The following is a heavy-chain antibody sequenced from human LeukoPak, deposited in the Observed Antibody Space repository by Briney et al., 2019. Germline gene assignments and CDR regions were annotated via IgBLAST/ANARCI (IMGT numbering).Heavy chain of an antibody. V-gene: IGHV4-38-2*02. J-gene: IGHJ4*02. Sequence: ASETLCLTCTVSGYSISGGYYWGWSRQPPGKGLEWFGSIYHSGSTYYNPSLKGRVTISVDTAKNQLSLKLGAVTAADTAVYYCARAEWGLVEYWGQGTLVTVSS. CDR3: ARAEWGLVEY. CDR2: IYHSGST. CDR1: GYSISGGYY. D-gene: IGHD3-3*01.